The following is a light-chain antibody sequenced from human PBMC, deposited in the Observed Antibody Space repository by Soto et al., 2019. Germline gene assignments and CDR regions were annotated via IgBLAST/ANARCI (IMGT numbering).Light chain of an antibody. J-gene: IGKJ1*01. CDR3: QQSLSMPWT. CDR1: QSVLYSSNNKNY. CDR2: WAS. Sequence: DIVMTQSPDSLAVSLGERATINCKSSQSVLYSSNNKNYLAWYQQKPGQPPKLLIYWASTRESGVPDRFSGSGSGTDFTLTISSLQAEDVAVYYCQQSLSMPWTFGQGTKVEIK. V-gene: IGKV4-1*01.